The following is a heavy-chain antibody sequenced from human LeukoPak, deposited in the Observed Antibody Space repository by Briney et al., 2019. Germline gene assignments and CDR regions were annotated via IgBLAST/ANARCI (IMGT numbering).Heavy chain of an antibody. V-gene: IGHV3-30-3*01. J-gene: IGHJ4*02. CDR2: ISYDGDKK. CDR3: ASRKDTPHLPDY. D-gene: IGHD5-18*01. CDR1: DFTFSTYA. Sequence: GRSLRLSCAVSDFTFSTYAMHWVRQAPDKGLEWVAVISYDGDKKYYADSVKGRFTISRDNSKNTLYLQMNSLRTEDTAMYYCASRKDTPHLPDYWGQGTLVTVSS.